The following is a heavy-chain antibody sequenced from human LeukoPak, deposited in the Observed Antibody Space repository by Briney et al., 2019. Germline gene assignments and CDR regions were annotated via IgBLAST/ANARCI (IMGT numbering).Heavy chain of an antibody. V-gene: IGHV1-58*02. CDR1: GFTFHTSA. D-gene: IGHD3-3*01. CDR2: IVLGSRNT. CDR3: AAQRGASLHDFWSTRLFDP. Sequence: TSVKVSCKASGFTFHTSAMQWVRQARGQPLEWIGWIVLGSRNTVYSHKFHDRVIITTDMSTSTVYMELDSLGSEDTAVYYCAAQRGASLHDFWSTRLFDPWGQGTLVTVSS. J-gene: IGHJ5*02.